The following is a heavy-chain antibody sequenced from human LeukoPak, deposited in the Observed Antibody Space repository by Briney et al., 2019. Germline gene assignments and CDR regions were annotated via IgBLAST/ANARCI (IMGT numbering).Heavy chain of an antibody. CDR3: AKNSSGGYSDY. J-gene: IGHJ4*02. V-gene: IGHV1-18*01. D-gene: IGHD6-19*01. CDR2: ISTYTGYS. CDR1: GYTFTPSG. Sequence: ASVQVSCKASGYTFTPSGISWVRQAPGQGLAWMGWISTYTGYSKYAQNLQGRVTMTADTSTSTAYMELSSLRSDDTAVYYCAKNSSGGYSDYWGQGTLVTVSS.